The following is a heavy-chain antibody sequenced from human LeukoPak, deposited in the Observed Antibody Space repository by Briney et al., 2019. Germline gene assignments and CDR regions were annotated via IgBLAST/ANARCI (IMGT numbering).Heavy chain of an antibody. CDR1: GGSISSYY. V-gene: IGHV4-59*01. D-gene: IGHD3-3*01. CDR3: ARSELIFGVVILFDY. J-gene: IGHJ4*02. Sequence: PSETLSLTCTVSGGSISSYYWSWIRQPPGKGLEWIGYIYYSGSTNYNPSLKSRVTISVDTSKNQFSLKLSSVTAADTAVYYCARSELIFGVVILFDYWGQGTLVTVSS. CDR2: IYYSGST.